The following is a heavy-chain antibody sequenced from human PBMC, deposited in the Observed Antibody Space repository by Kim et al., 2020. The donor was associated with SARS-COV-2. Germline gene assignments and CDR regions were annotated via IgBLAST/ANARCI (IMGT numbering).Heavy chain of an antibody. CDR2: ISSRGSYR. Sequence: GGSLRLSCAASGFTFSDYYMTWIRQAPGKGLEWVSYISSRGSYRNYADSVKGRFTISRDNAKNSLFLQMDTLRANDTAVYYCARARRTTYRMSDFDIWGQGTMVTVSS. V-gene: IGHV3-11*05. CDR3: ARARRTTYRMSDFDI. J-gene: IGHJ3*02. D-gene: IGHD4-4*01. CDR1: GFTFSDYY.